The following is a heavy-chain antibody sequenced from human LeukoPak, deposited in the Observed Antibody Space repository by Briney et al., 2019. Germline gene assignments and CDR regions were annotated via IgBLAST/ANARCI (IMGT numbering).Heavy chain of an antibody. CDR1: GYTFTGYY. CDR2: INPNSGGT. CDR3: ASSGAARGAFHFDY. Sequence: ASVKVSCKASGYTFTGYYMDWVRQAPGQGLEWMGWINPNSGGTNYAQKFQGRVTMTRDTSISTAYMELSRLRSDDTAVYYCASSGAARGAFHFDYWGQGTLVTVSS. J-gene: IGHJ4*02. D-gene: IGHD6-6*01. V-gene: IGHV1-2*02.